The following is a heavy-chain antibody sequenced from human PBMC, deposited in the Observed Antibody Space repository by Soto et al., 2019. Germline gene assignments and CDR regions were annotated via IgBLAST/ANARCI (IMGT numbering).Heavy chain of an antibody. J-gene: IGHJ4*02. D-gene: IGHD3-22*01. CDR1: GGSISSGGYY. CDR2: IYYSGST. Sequence: TLSLPFTFPGGSISSGGYYWSWIRQHPGKGLEWIGYIYYSGSTYYNPSLKSRVTISVDTSKNQFSLKLSSVTAADTAVYYCARVRSYDSSGYQYYFDYWGQGTLVTVSS. CDR3: ARVRSYDSSGYQYYFDY. V-gene: IGHV4-31*03.